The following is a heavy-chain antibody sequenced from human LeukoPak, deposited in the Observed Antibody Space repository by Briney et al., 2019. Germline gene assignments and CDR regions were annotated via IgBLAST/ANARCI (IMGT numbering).Heavy chain of an antibody. CDR3: ARGQIAAADNYFDY. Sequence: SGGSLRLSCAASGFTFSSYSMSWVRQAPGKGLEWVSSISSSSSYIYYADSVKGRFTISRDNAKNSLYLQMNSLRAEDTAVYYCARGQIAAADNYFDYWGQGTLVTVSS. CDR1: GFTFSSYS. D-gene: IGHD6-13*01. CDR2: ISSSSSYI. J-gene: IGHJ4*02. V-gene: IGHV3-21*01.